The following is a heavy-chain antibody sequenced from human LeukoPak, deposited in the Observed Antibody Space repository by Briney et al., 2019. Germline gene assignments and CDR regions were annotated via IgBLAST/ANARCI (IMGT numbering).Heavy chain of an antibody. Sequence: PGGSLRLSCAASGFTFSNYAMSWVRQAPGKGLEWVSTLSGTGGSTYYADSVKGRFTISRENAKNSLYLQMNSLRAGDTAVYYCARFRGYSYGSASYYYGMDVWGQGTTVTVSS. CDR1: GFTFSNYA. CDR3: ARFRGYSYGSASYYYGMDV. CDR2: LSGTGGST. J-gene: IGHJ6*02. V-gene: IGHV3-23*01. D-gene: IGHD5-18*01.